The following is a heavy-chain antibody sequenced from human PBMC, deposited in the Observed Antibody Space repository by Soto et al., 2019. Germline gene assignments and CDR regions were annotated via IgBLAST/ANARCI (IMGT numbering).Heavy chain of an antibody. J-gene: IGHJ3*02. Sequence: SETLSLTCTVSGGSISSYYWSWIRQPPGKGLEWIGYIYYSGSTNYNPSLKSRVTISVDTSKNQFSLKLSSVTAADTAVYYCARGDYDILTGYSDAFDIWGQGTMVTV. D-gene: IGHD3-9*01. CDR1: GGSISSYY. CDR2: IYYSGST. CDR3: ARGDYDILTGYSDAFDI. V-gene: IGHV4-59*01.